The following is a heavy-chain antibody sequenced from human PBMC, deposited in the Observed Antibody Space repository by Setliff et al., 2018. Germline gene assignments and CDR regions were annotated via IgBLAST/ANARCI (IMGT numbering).Heavy chain of an antibody. V-gene: IGHV4-59*08. CDR2: IYYSGSA. D-gene: IGHD3-22*01. J-gene: IGHJ2*01. Sequence: SETLSLTCTVSGGSISSYYWSWIRQPPGKGLEWIGYIYYSGSADYNPSLRSRVTISVDTSKNQFSLKLNSVTAADTAVYYCARGIEYYYESSGFYYASTYWYFDLWGRGTLVTVSS. CDR3: ARGIEYYYESSGFYYASTYWYFDL. CDR1: GGSISSYY.